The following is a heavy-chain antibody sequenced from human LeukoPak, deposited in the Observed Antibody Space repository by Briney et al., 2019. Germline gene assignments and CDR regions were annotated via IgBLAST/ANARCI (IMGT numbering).Heavy chain of an antibody. V-gene: IGHV1-18*01. CDR3: ARVRTTLLDN. J-gene: IGHJ4*02. CDR1: GYTFTSYD. CDR2: ISAYHGHT. Sequence: ASVKVSCKASGYTFTSYDFTWVRQAPGQGLEWMGWISAYHGHTQYAQKLQGRVTMTTDTSTCTAYMELRSLRSDDTAVYYCARVRTTLLDNWGQGTLVTVSS. D-gene: IGHD2/OR15-2a*01.